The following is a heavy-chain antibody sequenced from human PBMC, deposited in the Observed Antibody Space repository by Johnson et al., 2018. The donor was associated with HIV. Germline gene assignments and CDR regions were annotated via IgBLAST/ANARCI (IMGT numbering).Heavy chain of an antibody. V-gene: IGHV3-49*04. D-gene: IGHD6-13*01. Sequence: VQLVESGGGLVQSGRSLRLYCTTSGFTFGDYAMSWVRQAPGKGLEWVGFIRRKAYGGTAEYAASGKGRFPIPRDDSKSIAYLQMNSLKTEATAVYYCTRAGYTSSGYGRIDAFDIWGQGTMVTVSS. CDR1: GFTFGDYA. J-gene: IGHJ3*02. CDR3: TRAGYTSSGYGRIDAFDI. CDR2: IRRKAYGGTA.